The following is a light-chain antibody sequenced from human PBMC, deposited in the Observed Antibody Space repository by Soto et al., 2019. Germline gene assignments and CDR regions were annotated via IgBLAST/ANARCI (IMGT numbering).Light chain of an antibody. CDR2: LEGSGSY. J-gene: IGLJ2*01. V-gene: IGLV4-60*02. CDR1: SGHSTYI. CDR3: ETWDTNVVV. Sequence: QPVLTQSSSASASLGSSVKLTCTLSSGHSTYIIAWHQQQPGKAPWYLMKLEGSGSYNKGSGIPDRFSGSSSGADRYLTISNLQFEDEADYYCETWDTNVVVFGGGTKLTVL.